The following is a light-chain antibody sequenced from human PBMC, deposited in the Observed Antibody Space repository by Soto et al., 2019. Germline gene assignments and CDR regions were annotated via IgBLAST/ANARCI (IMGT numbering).Light chain of an antibody. CDR1: SSDIGGYNY. CDR3: SSYTTTKTLV. J-gene: IGLJ2*01. Sequence: QSVLAQPTSVSGSPGQSIAISCTGTSSDIGGYNYVSWHQQHPGKAPKVLISVVSNRPSGVSDRFSGSKSGNTASLTISGLQAEDEADYYCSSYTTTKTLVFGGGTKLTVL. V-gene: IGLV2-14*01. CDR2: VVS.